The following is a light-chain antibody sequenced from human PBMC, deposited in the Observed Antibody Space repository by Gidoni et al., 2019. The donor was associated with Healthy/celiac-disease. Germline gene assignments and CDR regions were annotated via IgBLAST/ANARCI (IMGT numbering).Light chain of an antibody. V-gene: IGLV2-14*01. CDR3: SSYTSSSTVV. CDR2: AVS. Sequence: SALTQPASVSGSPGQSITISCTGTSSDVGVSNYVSWYQQHPGKAPKLMFSAVSNRPSGVSNRFSGSKSGNTASLTIPGLQAEDEADYYCSSYTSSSTVVFGGGTKLTVL. CDR1: SSDVGVSNY. J-gene: IGLJ2*01.